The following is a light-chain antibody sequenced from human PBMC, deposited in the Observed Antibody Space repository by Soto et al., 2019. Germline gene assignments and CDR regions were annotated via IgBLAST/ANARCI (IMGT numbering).Light chain of an antibody. CDR3: QQYGSSPHT. CDR2: GAS. Sequence: EIVLTQSPGTLSLSPGERATLSCRASQSVSSNYLAWYQQKPGQAPRLLIYGASSRATGIPDRFSGSGSGTDFTLTISRLEPEDFAVYYCQQYGSSPHTCGQGTKLEIK. V-gene: IGKV3-20*01. J-gene: IGKJ2*01. CDR1: QSVSSNY.